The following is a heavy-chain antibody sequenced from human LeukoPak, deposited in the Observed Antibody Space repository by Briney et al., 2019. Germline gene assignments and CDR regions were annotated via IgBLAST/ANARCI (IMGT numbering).Heavy chain of an antibody. CDR2: ISSSGSTI. Sequence: GGSLRLSCAAPGFTFSDYYMSWIRQAPGKGLEWVSYISSSGSTIYYADSVKGRFSISRDNAKNSLYLQMNSLRAEDTAVYYCARDPGYTFGYNFDYWGQGTLVTVSS. V-gene: IGHV3-11*04. CDR1: GFTFSDYY. J-gene: IGHJ4*02. CDR3: ARDPGYTFGYNFDY. D-gene: IGHD5-18*01.